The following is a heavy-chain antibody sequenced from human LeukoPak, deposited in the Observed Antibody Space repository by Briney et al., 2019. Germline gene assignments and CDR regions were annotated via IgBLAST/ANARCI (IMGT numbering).Heavy chain of an antibody. V-gene: IGHV3-23*01. J-gene: IGHJ4*02. Sequence: QSGGSLRLSCAASEFSVGSNYMTWVRQAPGKGLEWVSGISGSGDSTFYADSVKGRFTISRDNSKNTLYLQMNSLRAEDTAVYYCAKKSVAGSIRNFVDYWGQGTLVTVS. CDR1: EFSVGSNY. CDR2: ISGSGDST. D-gene: IGHD6-19*01. CDR3: AKKSVAGSIRNFVDY.